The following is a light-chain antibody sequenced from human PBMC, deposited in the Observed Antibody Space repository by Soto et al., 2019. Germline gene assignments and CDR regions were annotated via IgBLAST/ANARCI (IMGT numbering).Light chain of an antibody. CDR2: DAS. V-gene: IGKV1-5*02. CDR1: QSISSW. Sequence: QKTQSPSTLSAAVGDRVTSICRASQSISSWLAWYQQKPGKAPKLLIYDASSLESGVPSRFSGSGSGTEFTLTISSLQPDDFATYYCQQYMSYSFGQGTKVDI. CDR3: QQYMSYS. J-gene: IGKJ1*01.